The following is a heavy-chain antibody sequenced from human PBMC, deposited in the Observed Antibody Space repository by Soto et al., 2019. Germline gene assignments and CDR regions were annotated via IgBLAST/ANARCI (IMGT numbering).Heavy chain of an antibody. CDR2: IWYDGSNK. CDR3: ARDSRGGSYYYMDV. J-gene: IGHJ6*03. V-gene: IGHV3-33*01. Sequence: QVQLVESGGGVVQPGRSLRLSCAASGFTFSSYGMYWVRQAPGKGLEWVAVIWYDGSNKYYADSVKGRFTISRDNSKNTLYLQMNSLRAEDTAVYYCARDSRGGSYYYMDVWGKGTTVTVSS. CDR1: GFTFSSYG. D-gene: IGHD1-26*01.